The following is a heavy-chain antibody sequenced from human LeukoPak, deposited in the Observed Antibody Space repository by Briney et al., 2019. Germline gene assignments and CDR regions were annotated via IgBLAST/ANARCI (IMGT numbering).Heavy chain of an antibody. J-gene: IGHJ6*03. CDR3: ARHRKDYYDSSGYYSFTIPYYYYYMDV. V-gene: IGHV4-39*01. Sequence: SETLSPTCTVSGGSISSSYYYWGWIRQPPGTGWEWIGSVYYSGSTYYNPSLKSRVTISLDTSKNHFSLRLSSVTAADTAVYYCARHRKDYYDSSGYYSFTIPYYYYYMDVWGKGTTVTISS. CDR1: GGSISSSYYY. D-gene: IGHD3-22*01. CDR2: VYYSGST.